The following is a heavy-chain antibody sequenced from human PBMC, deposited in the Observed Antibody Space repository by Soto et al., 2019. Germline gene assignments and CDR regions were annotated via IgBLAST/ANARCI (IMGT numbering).Heavy chain of an antibody. CDR3: AKARRQWPTLNWFDP. J-gene: IGHJ5*02. D-gene: IGHD6-19*01. V-gene: IGHV3-23*01. Sequence: GGSLRLSCAASGFTFSSYVMSWVRQAPGKGLEWVSAISGSGGSTYYADSVKGRFTISRDNSKNTLGLQMSSLRDEDTAVYYCAKARRQWPTLNWFDPWGQGTLVTVSS. CDR2: ISGSGGST. CDR1: GFTFSSYV.